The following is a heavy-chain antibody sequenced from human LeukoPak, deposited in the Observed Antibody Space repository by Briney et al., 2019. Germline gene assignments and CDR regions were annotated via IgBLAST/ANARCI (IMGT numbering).Heavy chain of an antibody. D-gene: IGHD2-15*01. CDR2: IYPGDSDT. CDR1: GYLFTSDW. CDR3: ARLVGYCGGGSCYPDY. Sequence: GESLKISCKGSGYLFTSDWIGWVRQMPGKGLEWMGIIYPGDSDTRYSPSFQGQVTISADKSISTAYLQWSSLKASDTAMYYCARLVGYCGGGSCYPDYWGQGTLVTVSS. V-gene: IGHV5-51*01. J-gene: IGHJ4*02.